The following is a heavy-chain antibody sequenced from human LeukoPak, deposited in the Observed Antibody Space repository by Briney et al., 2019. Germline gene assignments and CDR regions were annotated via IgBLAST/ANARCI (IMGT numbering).Heavy chain of an antibody. CDR1: GFTFDDYA. Sequence: GGSLRLSCAASGFTFDDYAMHWVRQAPGKGLEWVSGISWNSGSIGYAEAVKGRFTISRDNAKNSLYLQMNSLRAEDTALYYCAKDMGSGSTNTPFDYWGQGTLVTVSS. CDR2: ISWNSGSI. V-gene: IGHV3-9*01. D-gene: IGHD1-26*01. CDR3: AKDMGSGSTNTPFDY. J-gene: IGHJ4*02.